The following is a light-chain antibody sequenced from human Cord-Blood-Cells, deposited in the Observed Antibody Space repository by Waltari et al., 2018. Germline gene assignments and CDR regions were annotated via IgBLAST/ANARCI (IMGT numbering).Light chain of an antibody. CDR2: WAS. V-gene: IGKV4-1*01. CDR1: PSVLYSSNNKNY. J-gene: IGKJ4*01. CDR3: QQYYSTPLT. Sequence: DIVMTQSPDALAVSLGERATSNCKSSPSVLYSSNNKNYLAWYQQQPGQPPKLLIYWASTRESGVPDRFSGSGSGTDFTLTISSLQAEDVAVYYCQQYYSTPLTFGGGTKVEIK.